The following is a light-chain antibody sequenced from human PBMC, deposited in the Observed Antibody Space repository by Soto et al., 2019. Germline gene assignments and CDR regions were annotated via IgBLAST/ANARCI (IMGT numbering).Light chain of an antibody. CDR1: QSVSSN. V-gene: IGKV3-15*01. Sequence: EIVMTQSPATLSVSPGERATVSCRASQSVSSNVAWYQQKPGQATRLLIYGASTRATGIPARFSGSGSGTEFTLTIGSLQSEDFAVYYCQQYHNWPRTFGQGTKLEIK. CDR2: GAS. J-gene: IGKJ2*01. CDR3: QQYHNWPRT.